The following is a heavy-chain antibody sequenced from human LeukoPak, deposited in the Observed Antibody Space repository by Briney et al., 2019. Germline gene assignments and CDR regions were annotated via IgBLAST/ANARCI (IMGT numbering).Heavy chain of an antibody. D-gene: IGHD2-15*01. V-gene: IGHV3-30*18. CDR2: ISYDGSNK. J-gene: IGHJ3*02. CDR1: GFTFSSYG. Sequence: GGSLRLSCAASGFTFSSYGMHWVRQAPGKGLEWVAVISYDGSNKYYADSVKGRFTISRDNSKNTLYLQMNSLRAEDTAVYYCAKEVVEINCSGGSCPTDDAFDIWGQGTMVTVSS. CDR3: AKEVVEINCSGGSCPTDDAFDI.